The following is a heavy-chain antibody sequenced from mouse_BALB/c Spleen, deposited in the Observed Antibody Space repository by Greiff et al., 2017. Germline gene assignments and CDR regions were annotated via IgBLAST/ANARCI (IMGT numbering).Heavy chain of an antibody. CDR2: INPSTGYT. V-gene: IGHV1-7*01. CDR1: GYTFTSYW. J-gene: IGHJ3*01. CDR3: AREDRDYRYDDGFAD. D-gene: IGHD2-14*01. Sequence: VQLQQSGAELAKPGASVKMSCKASGYTFTSYWMHWVKQRPGQGLEWIGYINPSTGYTEYNQKFKDKATLTADKSSSTAYMQLSSLTSEDSAVYYCAREDRDYRYDDGFADWGQGTLVTVSA.